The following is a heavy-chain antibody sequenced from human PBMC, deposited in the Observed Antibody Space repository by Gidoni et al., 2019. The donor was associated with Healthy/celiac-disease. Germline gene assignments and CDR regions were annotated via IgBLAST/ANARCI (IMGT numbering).Heavy chain of an antibody. CDR3: ARAQSYGGPPGFDY. CDR1: GFTFSSYG. Sequence: QVQLVESGGGVVQPGRSLRLSCAASGFTFSSYGMHWVRQAPGKGLEWVAVIWYDGSNKYYADSVKGRFTISRDNSKNTLYLQMNSLRAEDTAVYYCARAQSYGGPPGFDYWGQGTLVTVSS. V-gene: IGHV3-33*01. CDR2: IWYDGSNK. D-gene: IGHD4-17*01. J-gene: IGHJ4*02.